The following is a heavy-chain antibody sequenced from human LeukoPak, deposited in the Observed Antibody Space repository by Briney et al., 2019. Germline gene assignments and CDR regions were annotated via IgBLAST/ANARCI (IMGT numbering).Heavy chain of an antibody. CDR2: ISGSGDNI. CDR3: AKTRGGVVATTSDN. J-gene: IGHJ4*02. Sequence: GGSLRLSCAASGFIFSSYAMSWVRQAPGKGLEWVSVISGSGDNIYDADSVKGRFTISRDNSKNTLYLQMNSLRVEDTAVYYCAKTRGGVVATTSDNWGQGTLVTVSS. V-gene: IGHV3-23*01. CDR1: GFIFSSYA. D-gene: IGHD5-12*01.